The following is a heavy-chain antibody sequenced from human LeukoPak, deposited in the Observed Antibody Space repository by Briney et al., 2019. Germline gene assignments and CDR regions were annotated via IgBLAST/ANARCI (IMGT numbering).Heavy chain of an antibody. CDR1: RFTFNNYS. J-gene: IGHJ4*02. D-gene: IGHD3-22*01. CDR3: ARDGYYYDSSGYYCDY. Sequence: GGSLRLSCAASRFTFNNYSMNWVRQAPGKGLEWVSSITITTIFKYYADSVKGRFTISRDNSKNTLYLQMNSLRAEDTAVYYCARDGYYYDSSGYYCDYWGQGTLVTVSS. CDR2: ITITTIFK. V-gene: IGHV3-21*01.